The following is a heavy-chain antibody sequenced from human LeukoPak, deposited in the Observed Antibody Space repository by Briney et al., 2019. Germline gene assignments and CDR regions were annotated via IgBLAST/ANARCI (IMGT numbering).Heavy chain of an antibody. CDR1: GYSFTNFW. CDR3: ASRSGSYFDY. J-gene: IGHJ4*02. CDR2: MHPGDSDT. Sequence: GESLKISCKGFGYSFTNFWIGWVRQMPGKGLEWMGIMHPGDSDTRYSPSFQGQVTISVDKSISTAYVQWSSLEASDTAMYYCASRSGSYFDYWGQGTLVTVSS. V-gene: IGHV5-51*01. D-gene: IGHD1-26*01.